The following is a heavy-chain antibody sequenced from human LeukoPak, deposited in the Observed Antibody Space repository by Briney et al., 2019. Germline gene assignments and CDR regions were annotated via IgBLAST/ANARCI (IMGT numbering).Heavy chain of an antibody. CDR1: GYTFTSYG. CDR3: ARTYYYDTSGPYNWFDP. Sequence: VKVSCKASGYTFTSYGISWVRQAPGQGLEWMGWISTYNANTNSAQKLQGRVTMTTDTSTSTAYMELRSLRSDDTAVYYCARTYYYDTSGPYNWFDPWGQGTLVTVSS. CDR2: ISTYNANT. V-gene: IGHV1-18*01. J-gene: IGHJ5*02. D-gene: IGHD3-22*01.